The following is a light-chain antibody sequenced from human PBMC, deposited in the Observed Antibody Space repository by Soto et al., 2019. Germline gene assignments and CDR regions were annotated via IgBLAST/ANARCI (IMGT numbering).Light chain of an antibody. CDR1: SSDVGGYNY. CDR2: DVS. V-gene: IGLV2-14*01. Sequence: QSVLTQPASVSGSPGQSITISCTGTSSDVGGYNYVSWYQQHPGKAPKLMIYDVSNRPSGVSNRFSGSKSVNTAFLTISGLQAEDEADYYCSSYTSSSTLYVFGTGTKVTVL. J-gene: IGLJ1*01. CDR3: SSYTSSSTLYV.